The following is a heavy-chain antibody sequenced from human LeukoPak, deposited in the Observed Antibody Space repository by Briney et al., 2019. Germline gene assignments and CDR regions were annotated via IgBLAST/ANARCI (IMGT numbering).Heavy chain of an antibody. CDR3: ARYYDFWSGYYFAGDYYFDY. Sequence: SETLSLTCTVSGGSISSYYWSWIRQPPGKGLEWIGYIYYSGSTNYNPSLKSRVTISVDTSKNQFSLKLSSVTAADTAVYYCARYYDFWSGYYFAGDYYFDYWGQGTLVTVSS. J-gene: IGHJ4*02. D-gene: IGHD3-3*01. CDR1: GGSISSYY. V-gene: IGHV4-59*01. CDR2: IYYSGST.